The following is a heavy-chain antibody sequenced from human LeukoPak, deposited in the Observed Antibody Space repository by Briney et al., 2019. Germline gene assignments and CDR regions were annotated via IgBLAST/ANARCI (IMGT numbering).Heavy chain of an antibody. Sequence: GGSLRLSCAASGFTFSNYSMNWVRQAPGKGLEWVSYFSSTSSTIYYADSVKGRFTISRDNAKNSLYLQMNSLRDEDTAVYYCARGGSGYGDYHYFYAMDVWGQGTTVTVTS. V-gene: IGHV3-48*02. D-gene: IGHD3-22*01. J-gene: IGHJ6*02. CDR3: ARGGSGYGDYHYFYAMDV. CDR1: GFTFSNYS. CDR2: FSSTSSTI.